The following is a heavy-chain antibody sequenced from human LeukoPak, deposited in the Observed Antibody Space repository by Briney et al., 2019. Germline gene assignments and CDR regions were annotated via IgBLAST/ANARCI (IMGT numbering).Heavy chain of an antibody. Sequence: PSETLSLTYAVYGGSFSGYYWSWIRQPPGKGLEWIGEINHSGSTNYNPSLKSRVTISVDTSKNQFSLKLSSVTAADTAVYYCARPGSSGTEDYWGQGTLVTVSS. J-gene: IGHJ4*02. CDR2: INHSGST. D-gene: IGHD6-13*01. V-gene: IGHV4-34*01. CDR3: ARPGSSGTEDY. CDR1: GGSFSGYY.